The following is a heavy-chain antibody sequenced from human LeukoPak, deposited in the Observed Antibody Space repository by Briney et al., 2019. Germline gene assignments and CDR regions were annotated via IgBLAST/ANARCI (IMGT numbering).Heavy chain of an antibody. CDR1: GFTFSSYD. D-gene: IGHD1-20*01. J-gene: IGHJ4*02. CDR2: IWYDGSNK. Sequence: GRSLRLSCAASGFTFSSYDIHWVRQAPGKGLEWVAVIWYDGSNKYYADSVKGRFIISRDNAKNSLYLQMNSLRAEDTAVYYCAVSITGTYDYWGQGTLVIVSS. V-gene: IGHV3-33*03. CDR3: AVSITGTYDY.